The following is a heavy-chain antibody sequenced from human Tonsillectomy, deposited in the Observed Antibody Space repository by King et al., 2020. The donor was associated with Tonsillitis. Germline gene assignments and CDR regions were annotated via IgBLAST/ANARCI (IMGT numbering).Heavy chain of an antibody. CDR1: GFTFSSYA. Sequence: VQLVESGGGVVQPGRSLRLSCAASGFTFSSYAMHWVRQAPGKGLEWVAVISYDGSNKYYADSVKGRFTISRDNSKNTLYLQMNSLRAEDTAVYYWATGKAIFGAFDYWGQGTLVTVSS. J-gene: IGHJ4*02. CDR3: ATGKAIFGAFDY. D-gene: IGHD3-3*01. CDR2: ISYDGSNK. V-gene: IGHV3-30*04.